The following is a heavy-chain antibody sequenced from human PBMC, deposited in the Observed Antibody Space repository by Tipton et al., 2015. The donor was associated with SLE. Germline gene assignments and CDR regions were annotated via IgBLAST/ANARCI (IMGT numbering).Heavy chain of an antibody. J-gene: IGHJ3*02. D-gene: IGHD3-3*02. V-gene: IGHV4-59*02. CDR1: GGSVGNYY. CDR2: IHYTGST. Sequence: LRLSCTVSGGSVGNYYWSWIRQSPGKGLEWIGYIHYTGSTKYNPSLKSRVTISVDTSRNQFTLKLSSVTAVDTAVCYCAREHFSSLRDAFESWGQGTMVTVS. CDR3: AREHFSSLRDAFES.